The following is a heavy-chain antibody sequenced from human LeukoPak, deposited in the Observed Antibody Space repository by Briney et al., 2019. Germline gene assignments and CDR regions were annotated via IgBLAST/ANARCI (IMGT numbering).Heavy chain of an antibody. CDR2: ISSSSSTI. J-gene: IGHJ3*02. CDR3: ARGTWELSAFDI. D-gene: IGHD1-26*01. V-gene: IGHV3-11*04. CDR1: GFSFSNYY. Sequence: GGSLRLSSAASGFSFSNYYMTWIRQAPGKGLEWVSYISSSSSTIYYADSVKGRFTISRDNAKNSLYLQMNSLRAEDTAVYYCARGTWELSAFDIWGQGTMVTVSS.